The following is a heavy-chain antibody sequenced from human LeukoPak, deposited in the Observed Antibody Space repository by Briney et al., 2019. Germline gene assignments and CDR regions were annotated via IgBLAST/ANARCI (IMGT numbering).Heavy chain of an antibody. J-gene: IGHJ4*02. V-gene: IGHV1-69*13. CDR2: ILPISGIA. CDR1: GGNFSNYV. Sequence: AASVKVSCKTSGGNFSNYVISWVRQAPGQGLEWMGGILPISGIADSAQRFQGRVTIIADESTTTAYMELSSLRSEDTAVYYCARTHYNASGSDFSAPFDYWGQGTLVTVSS. D-gene: IGHD3-10*01. CDR3: ARTHYNASGSDFSAPFDY.